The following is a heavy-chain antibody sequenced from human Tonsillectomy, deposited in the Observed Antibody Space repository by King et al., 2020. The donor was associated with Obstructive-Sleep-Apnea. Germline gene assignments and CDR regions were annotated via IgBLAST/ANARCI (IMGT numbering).Heavy chain of an antibody. D-gene: IGHD4-23*01. Sequence: VQLVESGGGVVQPGRSLRLSCAASGFPFSSYAMHWVRQAPGKGLEWVAVISYDGSNKYYADSVKGRFTISSDNSKNTLYLQMNSLRAEDTAVYYCARTTVVKSLDWGQGTLVTVSS. CDR1: GFPFSSYA. CDR3: ARTTVVKSLD. J-gene: IGHJ4*02. V-gene: IGHV3-30*04. CDR2: ISYDGSNK.